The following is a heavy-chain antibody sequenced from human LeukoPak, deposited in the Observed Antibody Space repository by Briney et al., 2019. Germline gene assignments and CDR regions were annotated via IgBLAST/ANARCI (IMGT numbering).Heavy chain of an antibody. CDR3: AKVNRFDD. CDR2: ISGNGGRT. CDR1: GLTLTSYA. J-gene: IGHJ4*02. V-gene: IGHV3-23*01. Sequence: GGSLRLSCVASGLTLTSYAMSWVRKAPGKGLEWVSAISGNGGRTYYADAVKGRFAISRDDSKNTLYLQMNNLRAEDTSVYYCAKVNRFDDWGQGTLVTVSS.